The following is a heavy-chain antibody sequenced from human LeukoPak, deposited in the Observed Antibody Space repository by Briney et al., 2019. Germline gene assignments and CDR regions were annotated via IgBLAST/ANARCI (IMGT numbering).Heavy chain of an antibody. CDR1: GGTFSSYA. V-gene: IGHV1-69*13. D-gene: IGHD3-22*01. Sequence: SVKVSCKASGGTFSSYAISWVRQAPGQGLEWMGGIIPIFGTANYAQKFQGRVTITADESTSTAYMELSSLRSEDTAVYYCARSNYYDSSGYYHLGYYYYMDVWGKGTTVTVSS. CDR3: ARSNYYDSSGYYHLGYYYYMDV. CDR2: IIPIFGTA. J-gene: IGHJ6*03.